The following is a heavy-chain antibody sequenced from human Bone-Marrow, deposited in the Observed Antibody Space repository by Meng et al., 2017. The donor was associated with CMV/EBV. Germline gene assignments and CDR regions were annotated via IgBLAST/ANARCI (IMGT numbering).Heavy chain of an antibody. CDR3: ARGGSGWYGGWFDP. Sequence: SETLSLTCAVYGGSFSGYSWSWIRQPPGKGLEWIGEINHSGSTNYNPSLKSRVTISVDTSKNQFSLKLSSVTAADTAGYYCARGGSGWYGGWFDPWGQGTLVTVSS. CDR2: INHSGST. J-gene: IGHJ5*02. CDR1: GGSFSGYS. V-gene: IGHV4-34*01. D-gene: IGHD6-19*01.